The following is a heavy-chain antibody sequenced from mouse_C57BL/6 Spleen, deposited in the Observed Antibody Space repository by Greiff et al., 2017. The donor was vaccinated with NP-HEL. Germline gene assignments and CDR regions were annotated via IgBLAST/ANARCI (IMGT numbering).Heavy chain of an antibody. CDR3: ARLGYYYGSSYDAMDY. D-gene: IGHD1-1*01. Sequence: VQLQQSGAELVKPGASVKISCKASGYAFSSYWMNWVKQRPGKGLEWIGQIYPGDGDTNYNGKFKGKATLTADKSSSTAYMQLSSLTSEDSAVYFCARLGYYYGSSYDAMDYWGQGTSVTVSS. CDR1: GYAFSSYW. J-gene: IGHJ4*01. V-gene: IGHV1-80*01. CDR2: IYPGDGDT.